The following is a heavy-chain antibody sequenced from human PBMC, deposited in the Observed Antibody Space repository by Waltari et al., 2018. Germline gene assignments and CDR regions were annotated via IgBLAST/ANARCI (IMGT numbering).Heavy chain of an antibody. CDR1: GFTVSSNY. Sequence: EVQLVESGGGLIQPGGSLRLSCAASGFTVSSNYMSWVRQAPGKGLGWVSVIYSGGSTYYADSVKGRFTISRDNSKNTQYLQMNSLRAEDTAVYYCARVSHYDFWSWGGMDVWGQGTTVTVSS. D-gene: IGHD3-3*01. V-gene: IGHV3-53*01. CDR3: ARVSHYDFWSWGGMDV. CDR2: IYSGGST. J-gene: IGHJ6*02.